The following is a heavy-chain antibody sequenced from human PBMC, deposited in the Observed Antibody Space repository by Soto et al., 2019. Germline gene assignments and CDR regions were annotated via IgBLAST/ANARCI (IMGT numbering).Heavy chain of an antibody. CDR1: GFTFSSYG. D-gene: IGHD3-10*01. CDR2: IWYDGSNK. CDR3: ARGYYGSGSLYYYYGMDV. J-gene: IGHJ6*02. Sequence: GGSLRLSCAASGFTFSSYGMHWVRQAPGKGLEWVAVIWYDGSNKYYADSVKGRFTISRDNSKNTLYLQMNSLRAEDTAVYYCARGYYGSGSLYYYYGMDVWGQGTTVTVSS. V-gene: IGHV3-33*01.